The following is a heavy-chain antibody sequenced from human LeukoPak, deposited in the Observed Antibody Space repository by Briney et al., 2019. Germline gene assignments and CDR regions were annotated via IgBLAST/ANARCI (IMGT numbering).Heavy chain of an antibody. CDR3: ARHSRVSADY. V-gene: IGHV1-2*06. D-gene: IGHD3-22*01. CDR1: GYTFSGYY. CDR2: IDPKSGGT. Sequence: ASVKVSCKTSGYTFSGYYIHWVRQAPGQGLEWLGRIDPKSGGTSFAHNFQGRVTMTTDTSISTVYMDLSSLRSDDTAVYYCARHSRVSADYWGQGTLVTVSS. J-gene: IGHJ4*02.